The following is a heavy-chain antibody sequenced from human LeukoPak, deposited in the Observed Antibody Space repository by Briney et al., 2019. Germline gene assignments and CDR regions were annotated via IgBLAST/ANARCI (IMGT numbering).Heavy chain of an antibody. CDR2: ISSSSSYI. D-gene: IGHD3-22*01. Sequence: GGSLRLSCTASGFTFSTYSINWVRQAPGKGLEWVSSISSSSSYIYYADSVKGRFTISRDNAKNSMYLQMNSLRAEDTAVYYCARSPRYYDTSGYYHFDSWGQGTLVTVSS. J-gene: IGHJ4*02. CDR1: GFTFSTYS. CDR3: ARSPRYYDTSGYYHFDS. V-gene: IGHV3-21*06.